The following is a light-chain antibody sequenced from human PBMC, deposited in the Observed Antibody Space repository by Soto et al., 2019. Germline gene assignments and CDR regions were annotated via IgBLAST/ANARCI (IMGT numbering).Light chain of an antibody. J-gene: IGKJ1*01. CDR1: PSVSIL. CDR3: QQYNNWTRT. Sequence: IVMAQSPATLSVSPGERATLFCRASPSVSILLAWYHQKTGQDPSILIHGATTRATGIPARFSGSGSGTEFNLTISRLQSEDFAVYYCQQYNNWTRTFGQGTKVEIK. CDR2: GAT. V-gene: IGKV3-15*01.